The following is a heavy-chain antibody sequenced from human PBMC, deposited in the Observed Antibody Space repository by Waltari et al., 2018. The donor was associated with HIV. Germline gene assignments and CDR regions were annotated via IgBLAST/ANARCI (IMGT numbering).Heavy chain of an antibody. CDR3: ARSSPHSLLEWFGELLDF. CDR1: GFTLSNYV. Sequence: QLQLVESGGGVVQPGRSLRLSCAASGFTLSNYVMEGGGQAPGKGLEWVAVISFDGTNKYYADSVKDRFIVSRDNSKNTLYLQMNNLRPEDTAVYYCARSSPHSLLEWFGELLDFWGQGTLVTVSS. J-gene: IGHJ4*02. CDR2: ISFDGTNK. V-gene: IGHV3-30-3*01. D-gene: IGHD3-10*01.